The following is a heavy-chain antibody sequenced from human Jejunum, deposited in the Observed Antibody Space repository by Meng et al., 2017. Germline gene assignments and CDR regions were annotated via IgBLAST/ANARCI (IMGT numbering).Heavy chain of an antibody. CDR1: GGPVSSAAYY. D-gene: IGHD6-6*01. CDR3: AHSSSSSSFGFDY. Sequence: QVQVEESGPGLVRPSGTLSLTCTVSGGPVSSAAYYWNWIRQPPGKGLEWIGYIYYSGGTTYSPSLNSRVTISIDTAKNQVSLKVSSVTAADTAVYYCAHSSSSSSFGFDYWGQGTLVTVSS. V-gene: IGHV4-61*08. CDR2: IYYSGGT. J-gene: IGHJ4*02.